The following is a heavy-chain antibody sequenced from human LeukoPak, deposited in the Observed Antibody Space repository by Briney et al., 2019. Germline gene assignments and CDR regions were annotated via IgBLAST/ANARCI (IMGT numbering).Heavy chain of an antibody. V-gene: IGHV1-18*01. CDR1: GYTFTSFG. J-gene: IGHJ4*02. CDR3: ARAVSSGWYDY. Sequence: GASVKVSCKASGYTFTSFGISWVRQAPGQGLEWMGGISADNGNTNYAQKLQGRVTMTTDTSTSTAYMELRSLRSDDTAVYYCARAVSSGWYDYWGQGTLVTVSS. D-gene: IGHD6-19*01. CDR2: ISADNGNT.